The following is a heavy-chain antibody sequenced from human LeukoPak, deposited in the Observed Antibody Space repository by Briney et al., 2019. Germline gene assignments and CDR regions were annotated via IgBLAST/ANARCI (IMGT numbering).Heavy chain of an antibody. CDR1: GVSFSGYY. D-gene: IGHD4-11*01. CDR3: ARGGTVTSYRPFDY. V-gene: IGHV4-34*01. J-gene: IGHJ4*02. CDR2: INQSGST. Sequence: SETLSLTCAVYGVSFSGYYWSWVRQPPGKGLEWIGEINQSGSTNYNPSLKSRVTISVDTSKNQFSLKLSSVTAADTAVYYCARGGTVTSYRPFDYWGQGTLVTVSS.